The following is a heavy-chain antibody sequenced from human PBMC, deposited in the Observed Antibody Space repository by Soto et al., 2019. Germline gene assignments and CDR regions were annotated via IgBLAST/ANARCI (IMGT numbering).Heavy chain of an antibody. Sequence: EVQLVESGGGLVQPGGSLRLSCAASGFTFSSYSMNWVRQAPGKGLEWVSYISSSSSTIYYADSVKGRFTISRDNAKNSLXXXXXXXXXXXXXXXXXXXXXXXXLGYYYGMDVWGQGTTVTVSS. V-gene: IGHV3-48*01. CDR2: ISSSSSTI. J-gene: IGHJ6*02. CDR1: GFTFSSYS. CDR3: XXXXXXXLGYYYGMDV. D-gene: IGHD3-16*01.